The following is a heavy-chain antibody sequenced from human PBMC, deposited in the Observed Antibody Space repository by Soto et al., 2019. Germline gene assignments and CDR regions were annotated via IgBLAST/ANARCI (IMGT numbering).Heavy chain of an antibody. J-gene: IGHJ1*01. CDR1: GFTFTNAW. V-gene: IGHV3-15*01. CDR2: IKSKTDGGTT. D-gene: IGHD4-17*01. Sequence: VGSLRLSCAASGFTFTNAWMSWVRQAPGKGLEWVGRIKSKTDGGTTDYAAPVKGRFTISRDDSKNTLYLQMNSLKTEDTAVYYCTTARVPYAAEYFQHWGQGTLVTVSS. CDR3: TTARVPYAAEYFQH.